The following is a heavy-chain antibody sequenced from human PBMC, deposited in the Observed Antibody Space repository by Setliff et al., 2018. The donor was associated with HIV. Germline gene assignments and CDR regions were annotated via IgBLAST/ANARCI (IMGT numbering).Heavy chain of an antibody. J-gene: IGHJ5*02. CDR1: GGSISSGNYY. CDR2: IYISGSGST. V-gene: IGHV4-61*09. Sequence: SETLSLTCTVSGGSISSGNYYWSWIRQPAGKGLEWIGHIYISGSGSTNYNPSLKSRVTISVDTSKNQFSLKLSSVTAADTAVYYCARASITMAVVVFTGGGPSPGTWFDPWGQGTLVTVSS. CDR3: ARASITMAVVVFTGGGPSPGTWFDP. D-gene: IGHD3-22*01.